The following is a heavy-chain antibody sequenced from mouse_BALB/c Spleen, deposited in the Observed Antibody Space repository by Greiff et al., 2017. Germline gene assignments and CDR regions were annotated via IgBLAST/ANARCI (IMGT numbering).Heavy chain of an antibody. V-gene: IGHV1-69*02. Sequence: QVQLKQSGAELVRPGASVKLSCKASGYTFTSYWINWVKQRPGQGLEWIGNIYPSDSYTNYNQKFKDKATLTVYKSSSTAYMQLSSPTSEDSAVYYCTRDAMDYWGQGTSVTVSS. CDR2: IYPSDSYT. CDR1: GYTFTSYW. CDR3: TRDAMDY. J-gene: IGHJ4*01.